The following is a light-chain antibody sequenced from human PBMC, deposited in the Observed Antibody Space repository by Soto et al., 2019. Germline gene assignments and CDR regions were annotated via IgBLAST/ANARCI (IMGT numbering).Light chain of an antibody. CDR3: SSYTTTSTLV. V-gene: IGLV2-14*01. CDR2: EVR. Sequence: SALTQPASVSGSPGQSITIACTGTIRDVGSYNLVSWYQQRPGEAPKLIISEVRNRPSGISYRFTGSKSGNTASLTISGLQTEDEADYYCSSYTTTSTLVFGGGTKVTVL. J-gene: IGLJ3*02. CDR1: IRDVGSYNL.